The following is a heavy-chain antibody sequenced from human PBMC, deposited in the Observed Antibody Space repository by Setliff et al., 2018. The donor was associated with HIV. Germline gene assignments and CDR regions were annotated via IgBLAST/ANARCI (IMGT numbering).Heavy chain of an antibody. J-gene: IGHJ4*02. CDR3: ARWHPPYGFWEEDY. V-gene: IGHV4-61*02. CDR1: GGSISSGSHY. Sequence: PSETLSLTCTVSGGSISSGSHYWSWIRQPAGKGLEWIGLIYTSGRTNYNPSLKSRVTISVDRSKNQFSLRLTSVTAADTAVYYCARWHPPYGFWEEDYWGQGTLVTVSS. D-gene: IGHD3-10*01. CDR2: IYTSGRT.